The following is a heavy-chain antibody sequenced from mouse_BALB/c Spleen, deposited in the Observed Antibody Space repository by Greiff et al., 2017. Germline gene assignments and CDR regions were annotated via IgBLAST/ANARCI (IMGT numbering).Heavy chain of an antibody. J-gene: IGHJ3*01. CDR2: IDTSDSYT. Sequence: QVQLQQPGAELVMPGASVKMSCKASGYTFTDYWMHWVKQRPGQGLEWIGAIDTSDSYTSYNQKFKGKATLTVDESSSTAYMQLSSLTSEDSAVYYCARNYYGSSPFAYGGQGTLVTVSA. D-gene: IGHD1-1*01. V-gene: IGHV1-69*01. CDR1: GYTFTDYW. CDR3: ARNYYGSSPFAY.